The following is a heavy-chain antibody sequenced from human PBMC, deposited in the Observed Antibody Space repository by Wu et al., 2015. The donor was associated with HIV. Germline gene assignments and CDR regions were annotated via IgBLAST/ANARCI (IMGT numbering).Heavy chain of an antibody. D-gene: IGHD6-13*01. CDR3: ARDEVIAAAGTRLDY. V-gene: IGHV1-18*01. Sequence: QVQLVQSGAEVKKPGASVKVSCNASGYTFTSYGVSWVRQAPGQGLEWMGWISAYNGNTNYAQKLQGRVTMTTDTSTSTAYMELRSLRSDDTAVYYCARDEVIAAAGTRLDYVGPRGTRVTVSS. CDR1: GYTFTSYG. CDR2: ISAYNGNT. J-gene: IGHJ4*01.